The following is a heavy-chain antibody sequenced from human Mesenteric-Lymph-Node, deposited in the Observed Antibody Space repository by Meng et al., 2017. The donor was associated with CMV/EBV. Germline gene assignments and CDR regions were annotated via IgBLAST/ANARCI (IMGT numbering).Heavy chain of an antibody. J-gene: IGHJ4*02. CDR2: ISHSGGRT. V-gene: IGHV3-23*01. D-gene: IGHD5-18*01. CDR3: TLKPVDTYYFDY. CDR1: AFTFSSFE. Sequence: GGSLRLSCAASAFTFSSFEMNWVRQAPGRGLEWVSYISHSGGRTYYADSVKGRFTISRDNSKNTLYLKMNSLRAEDTAVYYCTLKPVDTYYFDYWGQGTLVTVSS.